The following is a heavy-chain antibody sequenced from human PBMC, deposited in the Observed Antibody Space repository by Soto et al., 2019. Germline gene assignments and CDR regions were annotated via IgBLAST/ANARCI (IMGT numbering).Heavy chain of an antibody. V-gene: IGHV3-23*01. D-gene: IGHD3-3*01. J-gene: IGHJ6*02. CDR2: ISGSGAST. Sequence: EVQLLESGGGLAQPGGSLRLSCAASGFTFSSYAMSWVRQGPGKGLEWVSAISGSGASTFYTDSVKGRFTVSRDNSKNTLYLQMNSLIAEDTAVYYCAKATIRFLDTYGMDVWGQGTTVAVSS. CDR1: GFTFSSYA. CDR3: AKATIRFLDTYGMDV.